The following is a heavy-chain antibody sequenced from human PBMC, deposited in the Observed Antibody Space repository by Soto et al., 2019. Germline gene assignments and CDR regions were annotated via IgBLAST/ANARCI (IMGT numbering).Heavy chain of an antibody. CDR2: ISSSSSYI. J-gene: IGHJ6*03. D-gene: IGHD3-16*02. V-gene: IGHV3-21*01. Sequence: PGGSLRLSCAADRFTFNSYSINWVRQSPGMGLVWVSSISSSSSYIYYADSVKGRFTISRDNAKNSLYLQMNSLRVEDTAVYYCVRAGPLYDYIWGSYRFSDYYYYMDVWGKGT. CDR1: RFTFNSYS. CDR3: VRAGPLYDYIWGSYRFSDYYYYMDV.